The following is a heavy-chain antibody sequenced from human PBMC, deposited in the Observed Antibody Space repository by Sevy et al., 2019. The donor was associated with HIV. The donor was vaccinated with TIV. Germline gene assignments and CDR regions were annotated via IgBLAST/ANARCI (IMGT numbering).Heavy chain of an antibody. CDR2: ISWNSGSI. CDR1: GFTFSRYA. V-gene: IGHV3-9*03. CDR3: AKGLGLYYYYAMDV. J-gene: IGHJ6*02. Sequence: GGSLRLSCEASGFTFSRYAMSWVRQAPGKGLEWVSGISWNSGSIGYADSVKGRFTISRDNAKKSLFLQMNSLRTEDMALYYCAKGLGLYYYYAMDVWGQGTTVTVSS.